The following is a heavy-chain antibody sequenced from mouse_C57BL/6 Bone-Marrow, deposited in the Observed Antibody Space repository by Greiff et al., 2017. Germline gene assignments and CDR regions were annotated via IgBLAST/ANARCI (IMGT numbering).Heavy chain of an antibody. CDR2: IDPSDSYT. J-gene: IGHJ1*03. CDR3: ARDYGSSYDWYFDV. D-gene: IGHD1-1*01. CDR1: GYTFTSYW. V-gene: IGHV1-69*01. Sequence: QVQLQQPGAELVMPGASVKLSCKASGYTFTSYWMHWVKQRPGQGLEWIGEIDPSDSYTNYNPTFKGKSTLTVDKSSSTAYMQLSSLTSEDSAVYYCARDYGSSYDWYFDVWGTGTTGTVSS.